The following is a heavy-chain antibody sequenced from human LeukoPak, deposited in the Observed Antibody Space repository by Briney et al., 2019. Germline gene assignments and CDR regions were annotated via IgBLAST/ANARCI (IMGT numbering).Heavy chain of an antibody. J-gene: IGHJ6*03. CDR2: INADVSYQ. V-gene: IGHV3-7*01. Sequence: GGSLRLSCAASGFIFSNNWMGWVRQPPGRGLEWVANINADVSYQYYVHSVEGLFIISRDNPKSSVYLQMASLSAEDAAVYYCARWTAPKYCAGGRCYDFYYMDVWGQGTTVTVFS. CDR1: GFIFSNNW. D-gene: IGHD2-8*02. CDR3: ARWTAPKYCAGGRCYDFYYMDV.